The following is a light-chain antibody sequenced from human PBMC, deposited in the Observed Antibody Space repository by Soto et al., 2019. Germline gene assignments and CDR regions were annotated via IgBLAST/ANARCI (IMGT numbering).Light chain of an antibody. CDR1: NIGSKS. CDR3: AAWDDSLNGYV. V-gene: IGLV3-21*02. J-gene: IGLJ1*01. Sequence: SYELTQPPSVSVAPGQTARITCGGINIGSKSVHWCRQKPGQAPVLVVYDDADRPSGVPDRFSGSKSGTSASLAISGLQSEDEADYYCAAWDDSLNGYVFGTGTKVTVL. CDR2: DDA.